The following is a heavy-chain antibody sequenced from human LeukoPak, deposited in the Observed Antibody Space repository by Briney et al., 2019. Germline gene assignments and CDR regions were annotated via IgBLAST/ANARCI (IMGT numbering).Heavy chain of an antibody. CDR1: GGSISSSSYY. CDR3: ARDRLQLSYFDY. CDR2: IYYSGST. D-gene: IGHD5-24*01. Sequence: PSETLSLTCTVSGGSISSSSYYWGWIRQPPGKGLEWIGSIYYSGSTYYNPSLKSRVTISVDTSKNQFSLKLSSVTAADTAVYYCARDRLQLSYFDYWGQGTLVTVSS. J-gene: IGHJ4*02. V-gene: IGHV4-39*07.